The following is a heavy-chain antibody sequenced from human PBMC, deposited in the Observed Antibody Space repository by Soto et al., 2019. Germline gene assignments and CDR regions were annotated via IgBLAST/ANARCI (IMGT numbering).Heavy chain of an antibody. CDR3: IRRYYYGSGSYAY. V-gene: IGHV3-49*03. D-gene: IGHD3-10*01. CDR2: IRSTASGGTA. Sequence: GGSLRLSCTASGFTFGDYAVTWIRQAPGKGLEWVGFIRSTASGGTAEYATSVRGRFTISRDDSKSIAYLQMNSLQTEDTAVYYRIRRYYYGSGSYAYWGQGTLVTVSS. CDR1: GFTFGDYA. J-gene: IGHJ4*02.